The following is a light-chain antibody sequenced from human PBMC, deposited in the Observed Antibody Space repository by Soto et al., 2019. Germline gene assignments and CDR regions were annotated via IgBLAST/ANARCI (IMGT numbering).Light chain of an antibody. Sequence: EIVMTQSPATLSVSPGERATLSCMASQSVDINLAWYQQRAGQAPRLLVYGASTKATDMPGRFSGRGSGTEFTLTINNLQSEDFAVYYCQQYRNWPRTFGQGTKVDI. CDR3: QQYRNWPRT. CDR2: GAS. J-gene: IGKJ1*01. V-gene: IGKV3-15*01. CDR1: QSVDIN.